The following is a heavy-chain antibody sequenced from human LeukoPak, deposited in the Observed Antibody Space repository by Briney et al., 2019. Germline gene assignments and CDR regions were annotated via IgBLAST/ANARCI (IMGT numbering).Heavy chain of an antibody. V-gene: IGHV4-39*01. CDR2: IYYSGST. D-gene: IGHD2-2*01. Sequence: SETLSLTCTVSGGSISSSNFHWGWIRQPPGKGLEWIGSIYYSGSTYYNPSLKSRVTISVDTSKNQFSLKLSSVTAADTAVYYCASYCSSTSCYRGLLDFDYWGQGTLVTVSS. J-gene: IGHJ4*02. CDR3: ASYCSSTSCYRGLLDFDY. CDR1: GGSISSSNFH.